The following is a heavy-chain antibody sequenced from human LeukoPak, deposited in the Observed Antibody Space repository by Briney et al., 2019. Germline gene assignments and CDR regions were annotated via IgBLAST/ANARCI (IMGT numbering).Heavy chain of an antibody. V-gene: IGHV4-39*01. J-gene: IGHJ4*02. Sequence: SETLSLTRTVSGGSISSSSYYWGWIRQPPGKGLEWIGSIYYSGSTYYNPSLKSRVTISVDTSKNQFSLKLSSVTAADTAVYYCARLYSSSSVDYWGQGTLVTVSS. CDR2: IYYSGST. CDR1: GGSISSSSYY. CDR3: ARLYSSSSVDY. D-gene: IGHD6-6*01.